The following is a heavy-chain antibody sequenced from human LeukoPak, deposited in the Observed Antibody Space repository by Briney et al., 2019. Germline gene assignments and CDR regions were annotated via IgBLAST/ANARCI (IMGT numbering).Heavy chain of an antibody. J-gene: IGHJ4*02. Sequence: PSEPLSLTCAVYGGSFSGYYWSWIRQPPGKGLEWIGEINHSGSTNYNPSLKSRVTISVDTSKNQFSLKVTSMTAADTGVYYCTRSFPGIVGAADFWGQGTLVTVSS. CDR2: INHSGST. CDR3: TRSFPGIVGAADF. CDR1: GGSFSGYY. V-gene: IGHV4-34*01. D-gene: IGHD1-26*01.